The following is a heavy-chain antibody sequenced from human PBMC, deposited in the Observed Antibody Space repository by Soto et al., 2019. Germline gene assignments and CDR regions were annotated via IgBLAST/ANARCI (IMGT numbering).Heavy chain of an antibody. CDR2: IIPVFGTA. D-gene: IGHD2-15*01. CDR1: GGTFSSYA. CDR3: ARDEGGYCSGGSCYRWPDAFDI. J-gene: IGHJ3*02. Sequence: QVQLVQSGAEVKKPGSSVKVSCKASGGTFSSYAISWVRQAPGQGLEWMGGIIPVFGTANYAQKFQGRVTITADKSTSTAYMELSSLRSEDTAVYYCARDEGGYCSGGSCYRWPDAFDIWGQGTMVTVSS. V-gene: IGHV1-69*06.